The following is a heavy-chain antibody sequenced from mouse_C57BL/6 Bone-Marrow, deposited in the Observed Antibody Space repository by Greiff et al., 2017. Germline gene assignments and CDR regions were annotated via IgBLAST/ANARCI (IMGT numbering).Heavy chain of an antibody. CDR1: GFTFSSYT. CDR2: ISGGGGNT. CDR3: ARLLPRWYFDV. V-gene: IGHV5-9*01. D-gene: IGHD2-12*01. J-gene: IGHJ1*03. Sequence: EVKLVESGGGLVKPGGSLKLSCAASGFTFSSYTMSWVRQTPEKRLEWVATISGGGGNTYYPDSVKGRFTISRDNAKNTLYLQMSSLRSEDTALYYCARLLPRWYFDVWGTGTTVTVSS.